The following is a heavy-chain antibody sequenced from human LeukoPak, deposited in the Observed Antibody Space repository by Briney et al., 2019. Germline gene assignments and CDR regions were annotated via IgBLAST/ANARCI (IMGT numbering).Heavy chain of an antibody. Sequence: SETLPLTCAVYGGSFSGYYWSWIRQPPGKGLEWIGEINHSGSTNYNPSLKSRVTISVDTSKNQFSLKLSSVTAADTAVYYCARDNYGDYFLDYWGQGTLVTVSS. D-gene: IGHD4-17*01. J-gene: IGHJ4*02. CDR3: ARDNYGDYFLDY. CDR1: GGSFSGYY. V-gene: IGHV4-34*01. CDR2: INHSGST.